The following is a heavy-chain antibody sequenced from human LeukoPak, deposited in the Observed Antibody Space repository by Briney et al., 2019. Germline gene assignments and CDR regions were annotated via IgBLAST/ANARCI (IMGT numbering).Heavy chain of an antibody. Sequence: GGSLRLSCAASGFTFCSYAMTWVRQAPGKGLEWVSSISGGGVTTYYADSVKGRFSISRDNSKNTLYLQMNSLRAEDTAVYYCAKHLAVTGRSFYYHGMDVWGQGTTVTVSS. CDR3: AKHLAVTGRSFYYHGMDV. CDR2: ISGGGVTT. J-gene: IGHJ6*02. CDR1: GFTFCSYA. V-gene: IGHV3-23*01. D-gene: IGHD2-21*02.